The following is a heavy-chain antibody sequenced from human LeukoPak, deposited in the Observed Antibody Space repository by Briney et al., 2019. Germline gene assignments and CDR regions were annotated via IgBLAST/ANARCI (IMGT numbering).Heavy chain of an antibody. D-gene: IGHD1-14*01. CDR2: MNPNSGHT. Sequence: GASVKVSCKASGYSFTSYDINWVRQATGQGLEWMGWMNPNSGHTGYAQKFQGRVTMTRNTSISTAYMELSSLRSEDTAVYYCARGPPDLAADYWGQGTLVTVSS. CDR3: ARGPPDLAADY. J-gene: IGHJ4*02. CDR1: GYSFTSYD. V-gene: IGHV1-8*01.